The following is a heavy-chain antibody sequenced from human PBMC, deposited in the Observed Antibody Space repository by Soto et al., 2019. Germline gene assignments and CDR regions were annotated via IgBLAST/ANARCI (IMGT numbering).Heavy chain of an antibody. CDR3: ARDREIVVVVAATRGYYYYYGMDV. CDR1: GGSVSSGSYY. D-gene: IGHD2-15*01. Sequence: QVQLQESGPGLVKPSETLSLTCTVSGGSVSSGSYYWSWIRQPPGKGLEWIGYIYYSGSTNYNPSLKSRVTISVDTSKNLFARMLSSVTAADTAVYYCARDREIVVVVAATRGYYYYYGMDVWGQGTTVTVSS. CDR2: IYYSGST. J-gene: IGHJ6*02. V-gene: IGHV4-61*01.